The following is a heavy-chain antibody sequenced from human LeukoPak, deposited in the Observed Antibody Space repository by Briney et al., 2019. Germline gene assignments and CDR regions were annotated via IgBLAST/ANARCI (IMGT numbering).Heavy chain of an antibody. CDR3: AREPDYDILTGHANDY. V-gene: IGHV1-2*02. D-gene: IGHD3-9*01. Sequence: GASVKVSCKASGYTFTGYYMHWVRQAPGQGLEWMGWINPNSGGTNYAQKFQGRVTMTRDTSISTAYMELSRLRSDDTAVYYCAREPDYDILTGHANDYWGQETLVTVSS. CDR2: INPNSGGT. CDR1: GYTFTGYY. J-gene: IGHJ4*02.